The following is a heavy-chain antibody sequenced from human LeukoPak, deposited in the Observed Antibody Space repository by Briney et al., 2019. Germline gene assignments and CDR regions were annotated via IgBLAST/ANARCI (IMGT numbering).Heavy chain of an antibody. CDR1: GESFSAYY. V-gene: IGHV4-34*01. CDR3: GXSXXYQXSXXXXY. D-gene: IGHD2-2*01. Sequence: CXVYGESFSAYYWNWIRQAPGKTLEWIGEIHHSGSTNYNPSLKSRVNILIDPSKKQFSLKWSSVTDADTAVYYFGXSXXYQXSXXXXYWGQGXLXTVSS. J-gene: IGHJ4*02. CDR2: IHHSGST.